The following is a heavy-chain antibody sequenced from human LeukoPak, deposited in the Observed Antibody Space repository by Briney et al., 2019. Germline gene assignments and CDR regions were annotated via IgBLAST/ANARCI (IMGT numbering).Heavy chain of an antibody. CDR3: AKRGVYGNFYFDY. CDR1: GFTFSSYA. CDR2: IGGSGANT. V-gene: IGHV3-23*01. Sequence: GGSLRLSCAASGFTFSSYATSWVRQAPGKGLEWDSTIGGSGANTYYADSLRARFTITRDNSKNTLYLQMNSLRAEDTAVYYCAKRGVYGNFYFDYWGQGTLATVSS. D-gene: IGHD4-11*01. J-gene: IGHJ4*02.